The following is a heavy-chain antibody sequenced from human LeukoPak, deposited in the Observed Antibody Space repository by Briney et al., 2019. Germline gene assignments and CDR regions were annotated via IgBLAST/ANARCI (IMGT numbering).Heavy chain of an antibody. CDR2: FDPEDGET. CDR3: ARGPGSEMATIVFDY. CDR1: GYTLTELS. J-gene: IGHJ4*02. D-gene: IGHD5-24*01. V-gene: IGHV1-24*01. Sequence: ASVKVSCKVSGYTLTELSMHWVRQAPGKGLEWMGGFDPEDGETIYAQKFQGRVTMTEDTSTDTAYMELSSLRSEDTAVYYCARGPGSEMATIVFDYWGQGTLVTVSS.